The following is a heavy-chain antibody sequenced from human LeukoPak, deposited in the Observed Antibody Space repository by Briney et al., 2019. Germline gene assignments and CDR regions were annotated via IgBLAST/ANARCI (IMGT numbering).Heavy chain of an antibody. CDR3: ARMYYYGSRSYWYYFDY. CDR1: GGSVSSGSYY. J-gene: IGHJ4*02. Sequence: PSETLSLTCTVSGGSVSSGSYYWSWIRQPPGKGLEWIGYIYYSGSTNYNPSLKSRVTISVDTSKNQFSLKLSSVTAADTAVYYCARMYYYGSRSYWYYFDYWGQGTLVTVSS. V-gene: IGHV4-61*01. D-gene: IGHD3-10*01. CDR2: IYYSGST.